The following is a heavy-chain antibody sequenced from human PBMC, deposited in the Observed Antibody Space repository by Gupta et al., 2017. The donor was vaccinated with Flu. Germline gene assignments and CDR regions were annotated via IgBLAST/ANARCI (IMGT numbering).Heavy chain of an antibody. CDR2: IRNKPFGGTI. CDR3: SRNQNGGNSLDAFDI. V-gene: IGHV3-49*03. J-gene: IGHJ3*02. Sequence: EVQVVESGGGLVQPGRSLRLSCAASGFTFGDYAMSWFRQAPGKGLEWLGFIRNKPFGGTIEYAASVKGRFTISREDSKSIAYLQMNSLKTEDTGLYYCSRNQNGGNSLDAFDIWGQGTMVTVSS. D-gene: IGHD2-21*02. CDR1: GFTFGDYA.